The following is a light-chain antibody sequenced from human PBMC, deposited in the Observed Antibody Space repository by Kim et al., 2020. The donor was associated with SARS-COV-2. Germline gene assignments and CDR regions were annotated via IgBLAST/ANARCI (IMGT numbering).Light chain of an antibody. J-gene: IGKJ2*01. CDR1: QSVGSY. CDR2: DAS. V-gene: IGKV3-11*01. Sequence: EIVLTQSPATLSLSPGERATLSCRASQSVGSYLAWYQQKPGQAPRLLIYDASTRATGIPARFSGSGSGTDFTLTISSLEPEDFAVYYCQQRSSWRTFGQGTKLEI. CDR3: QQRSSWRT.